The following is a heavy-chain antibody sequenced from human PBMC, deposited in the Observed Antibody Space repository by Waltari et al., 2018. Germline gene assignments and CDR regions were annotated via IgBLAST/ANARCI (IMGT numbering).Heavy chain of an antibody. V-gene: IGHV3-53*01. Sequence: EVQLVESGGGLIQPGGSLRLSCAASGFPVSRNYMSWVRQAPGKGLEWVSVIYSGGSTYYADSVKGRFTISRDNSKNTLYLQMNSLRADDTAVYYCARGSNYGDYVGDNAFDIWGQGTMVTVSS. D-gene: IGHD4-17*01. CDR3: ARGSNYGDYVGDNAFDI. J-gene: IGHJ3*02. CDR1: GFPVSRNY. CDR2: IYSGGST.